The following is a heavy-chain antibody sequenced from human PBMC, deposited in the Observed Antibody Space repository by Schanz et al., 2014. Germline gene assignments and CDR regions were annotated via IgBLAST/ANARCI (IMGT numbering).Heavy chain of an antibody. CDR2: INSVGSNT. CDR3: ARDRRNADLDY. D-gene: IGHD1-1*01. J-gene: IGHJ4*02. CDR1: GFTFDKYA. V-gene: IGHV3-74*01. Sequence: EVQLAESGGGWVQPGGSLTLSCAASGFTFDKYAMHWVRQDPGKGLVWVARINSVGSNTDYADSVRGRFTISRDNAENTLFLQMNSLRAEDTALYYCARDRRNADLDYWGQGTLVTVSS.